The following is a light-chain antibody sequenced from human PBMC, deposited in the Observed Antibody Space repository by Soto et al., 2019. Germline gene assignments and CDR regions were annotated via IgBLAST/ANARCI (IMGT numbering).Light chain of an antibody. Sequence: EIVLTQSPATLSLSPRERATLSCRASQSVSSYLAWYQQKPGQAPRLLIYDASNRATGIPARFSGSGSGTGFTLTISSLEPEDFATYYCQQHASYPRDLGQGTKVDIK. V-gene: IGKV3-11*01. J-gene: IGKJ1*01. CDR1: QSVSSY. CDR3: QQHASYPRD. CDR2: DAS.